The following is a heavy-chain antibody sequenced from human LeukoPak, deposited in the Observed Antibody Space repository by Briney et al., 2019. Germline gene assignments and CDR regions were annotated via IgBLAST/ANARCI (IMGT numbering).Heavy chain of an antibody. J-gene: IGHJ4*02. CDR2: ISASGGTI. Sequence: GGSLRLSCAASGFTFGSYAMSWVRQAPGKGLEWVSSISASGGTIYYADSVKGRFTISRDNSKNTLFLQMKSLRVEHTAIYYCAKGADSDTRYYFDYWGQGSLVTVSS. CDR1: GFTFGSYA. V-gene: IGHV3-23*01. CDR3: AKGADSDTRYYFDY. D-gene: IGHD1-26*01.